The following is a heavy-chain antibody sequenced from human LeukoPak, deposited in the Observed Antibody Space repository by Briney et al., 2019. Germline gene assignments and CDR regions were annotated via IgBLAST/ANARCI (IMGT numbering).Heavy chain of an antibody. CDR1: GGSISSSSYY. J-gene: IGHJ3*02. CDR2: IYYSGST. Sequence: SETLSLTCTVSGGSISSSSYYWGWIRQPPGKGLEWIGSIYYSGSTYYNPSLKSRVTISVDTSKNQFSLKLSSVTAADTAVYYCASYCSSTSCSDAFGIWGQGTMVTVSS. D-gene: IGHD2-2*01. V-gene: IGHV4-39*01. CDR3: ASYCSSTSCSDAFGI.